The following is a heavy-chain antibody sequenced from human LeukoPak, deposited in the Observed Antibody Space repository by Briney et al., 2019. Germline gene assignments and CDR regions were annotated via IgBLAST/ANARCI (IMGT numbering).Heavy chain of an antibody. D-gene: IGHD3-3*01. V-gene: IGHV3-21*01. Sequence: GGSLRLSCAASGFTFSSYSMNWVRQAPGKGLEWVSSISSSSSYIYYADSVKGRFTISRDNAKDSLYLQMNSLRAEDTAVYYCARDHYDFWSGLLMGAFDIWGQGTMVTVSS. CDR2: ISSSSSYI. CDR3: ARDHYDFWSGLLMGAFDI. CDR1: GFTFSSYS. J-gene: IGHJ3*02.